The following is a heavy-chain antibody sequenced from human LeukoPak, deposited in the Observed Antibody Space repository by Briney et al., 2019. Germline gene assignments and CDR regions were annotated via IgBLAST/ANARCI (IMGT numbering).Heavy chain of an antibody. Sequence: GGSLRLSCAASGFTFSDYYMSWFRQAPGKGLEWVSYISSSGSTIYYADSVKGRFTISRDNAKNSLYLQMNSLRAEDTAVYYCARDNFPPSRGIQLWLYYFDYWGQGTLVTVSS. V-gene: IGHV3-11*04. J-gene: IGHJ4*02. CDR1: GFTFSDYY. D-gene: IGHD5-18*01. CDR2: ISSSGSTI. CDR3: ARDNFPPSRGIQLWLYYFDY.